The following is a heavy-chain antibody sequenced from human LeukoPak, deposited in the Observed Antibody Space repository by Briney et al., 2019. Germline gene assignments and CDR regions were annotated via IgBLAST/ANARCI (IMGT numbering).Heavy chain of an antibody. CDR2: ISGSGGST. D-gene: IGHD1-26*01. V-gene: IGHV3-23*01. J-gene: IGHJ4*02. CDR1: GFTFSSYA. Sequence: GGSLRLSCAASGFTFSSYAMSWVCQAPGKGLEWVSAISGSGGSTYYADSVKGRFTIPRDNSKNTLYLQMNSLRAEDTAVYYCATAIVGAPGYWGQGTLVTVSS. CDR3: ATAIVGAPGY.